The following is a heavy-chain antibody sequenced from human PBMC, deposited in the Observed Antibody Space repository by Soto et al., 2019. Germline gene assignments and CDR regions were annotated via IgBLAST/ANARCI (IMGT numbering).Heavy chain of an antibody. Sequence: QVQLVQSGAEVKTPGSSVKVSCKASGGTFSRYAISWVRQAPGQGLEWMGGIIPMFGKANYAQKFQGRVTITADESTSTGYMELRSLISEDTAVYYCARDGTLYDTSGYYYLYWGQGTLVTVSS. V-gene: IGHV1-69*01. CDR2: IIPMFGKA. CDR1: GGTFSRYA. CDR3: ARDGTLYDTSGYYYLY. D-gene: IGHD3-22*01. J-gene: IGHJ4*02.